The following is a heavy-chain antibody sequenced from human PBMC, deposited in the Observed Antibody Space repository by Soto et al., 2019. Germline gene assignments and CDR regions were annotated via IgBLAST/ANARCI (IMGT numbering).Heavy chain of an antibody. CDR3: ARHVYGSGSYYFHYYYYGMDV. J-gene: IGHJ6*02. CDR2: IYYSGST. D-gene: IGHD3-10*01. Sequence: WETLSLTCTVSGGSISSSSYYWGWIRQPPGKGLEWIGSIYYSGSTYYNPSLKSRVTISVDTSKNQFSLKLSSVTAADTAVYYCARHVYGSGSYYFHYYYYGMDVWGQGTTVTVSS. CDR1: GGSISSSSYY. V-gene: IGHV4-39*01.